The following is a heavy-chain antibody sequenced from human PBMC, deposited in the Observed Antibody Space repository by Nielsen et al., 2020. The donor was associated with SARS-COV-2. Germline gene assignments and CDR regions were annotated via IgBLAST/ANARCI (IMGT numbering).Heavy chain of an antibody. CDR3: ARAPRAAYDSSGYYQGNY. V-gene: IGHV3-21*01. Sequence: GGSLRLSCVASGFSFDSYSMAWVRQAPGKGLEWVSSISSSSSYIYYADSVKGRFTISRDNAKNSLYLQMNSLRAEDTAVYYCARAPRAAYDSSGYYQGNYWGQGTLVTVSS. CDR2: ISSSSSYI. CDR1: GFSFDSYS. D-gene: IGHD3-22*01. J-gene: IGHJ4*02.